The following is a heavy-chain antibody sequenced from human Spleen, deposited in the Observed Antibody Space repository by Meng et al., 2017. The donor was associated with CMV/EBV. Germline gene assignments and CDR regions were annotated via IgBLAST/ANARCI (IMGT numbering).Heavy chain of an antibody. CDR3: VRDQLYYFDY. V-gene: IGHV4-39*07. CDR2: IYYSGST. CDR1: GGSVRSSTYY. J-gene: IGHJ4*02. Sequence: SETLSLTCTVSGGSVRSSTYYWGWIRQPPGKGLEWIGSIYYSGSTYYNPSLKSRVTISGDTSKNQISLKLSSVTAADTAVYFCVRDQLYYFDYWGQGTLVTVSS. D-gene: IGHD1-1*01.